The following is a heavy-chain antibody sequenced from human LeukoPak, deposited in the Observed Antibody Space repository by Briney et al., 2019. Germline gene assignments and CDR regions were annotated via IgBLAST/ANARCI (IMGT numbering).Heavy chain of an antibody. V-gene: IGHV1-2*02. D-gene: IGHD3-10*01. CDR1: GYTFTGYY. CDR3: ARGRITMVRGVIITCWFDP. CDR2: INPNSGGT. J-gene: IGHJ5*02. Sequence: ASVKVSCKASGYTFTGYYMHWVRQAPGQGLEWMGWINPNSGGTNYAQKFQGRVTMTRDTSISTAYMELRRLRSDDTAVYYCARGRITMVRGVIITCWFDPWGQGTLVTVSS.